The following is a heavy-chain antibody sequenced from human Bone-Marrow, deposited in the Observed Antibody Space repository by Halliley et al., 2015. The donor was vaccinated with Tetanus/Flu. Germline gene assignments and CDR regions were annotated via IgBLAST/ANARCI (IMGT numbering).Heavy chain of an antibody. D-gene: IGHD1-26*01. CDR2: INTYNGNT. J-gene: IGHJ4*02. V-gene: IGHV1-18*01. Sequence: GYINTYNGNTNYAQNFQGRVTMTTDTSPSTAYMELRSLRSDDTAVYFCVRASTAIYRGAVLEYWGQGTLVTVSS. CDR3: VRASTAIYRGAVLEY.